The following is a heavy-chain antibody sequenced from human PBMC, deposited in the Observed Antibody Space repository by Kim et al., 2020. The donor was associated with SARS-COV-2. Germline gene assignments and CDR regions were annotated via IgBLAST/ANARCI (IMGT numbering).Heavy chain of an antibody. J-gene: IGHJ6*02. CDR1: GGSFSGYY. D-gene: IGHD5-18*01. Sequence: SETLSLTCAVYGGSFSGYYWSWIRQPPGKGLEWIGEINHSGSTNYNPSLKSRVTISVDTSKNQFSLKLSSVTAADTAVYYCASGGGYGGNYYGMDVWGQG. CDR3: ASGGGYGGNYYGMDV. V-gene: IGHV4-34*01. CDR2: INHSGST.